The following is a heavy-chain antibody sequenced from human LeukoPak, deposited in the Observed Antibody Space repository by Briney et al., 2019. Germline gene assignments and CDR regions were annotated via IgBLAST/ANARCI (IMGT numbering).Heavy chain of an antibody. D-gene: IGHD3/OR15-3a*01. V-gene: IGHV3-48*04. CDR2: ISSSSSAI. CDR3: VRVDTARGY. J-gene: IGHJ4*02. CDR1: GFSFSTYS. Sequence: GGSLRLSCAASGFSFSTYSMNWVRQAPGKGLEWVSYISSSSSAIYYADSVKGRFTISRDNAKNSLYLQMNSLRAEDTAVYYCVRVDTARGYWGQGALVTVSS.